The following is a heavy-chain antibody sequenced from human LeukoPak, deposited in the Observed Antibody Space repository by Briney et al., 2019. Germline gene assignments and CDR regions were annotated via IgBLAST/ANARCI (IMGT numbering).Heavy chain of an antibody. CDR3: AKDPEYDYSSGWYGGRGRWFDP. CDR2: ISGSGGST. CDR1: GFTFSSYA. Sequence: PGGSLRLSCAASGFTFSSYAMSWVRQAPGKGLEWVSAISGSGGSTYYADSVKGRFTISRDNSKNTLYLQMNSLRAEDTAVYYCAKDPEYDYSSGWYGGRGRWFDPWGQGTLVTVSS. V-gene: IGHV3-23*01. J-gene: IGHJ5*02. D-gene: IGHD6-19*01.